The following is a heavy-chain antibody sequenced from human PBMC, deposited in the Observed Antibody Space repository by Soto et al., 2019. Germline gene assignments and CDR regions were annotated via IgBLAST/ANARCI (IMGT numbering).Heavy chain of an antibody. CDR1: GGTFSSYT. J-gene: IGHJ4*02. V-gene: IGHV1-69*08. Sequence: QVQLVQSGAEVKKPGSSVKVSCKASGGTFSSYTFNWVRQAPGQGLEWMGRIIPIVNKPNYAQKFQGRVTITADKXPSTAYMELSSLRSEDTAVYYCARAYGSGSYRHFDSWGQGTLVTVSS. CDR3: ARAYGSGSYRHFDS. CDR2: IIPIVNKP. D-gene: IGHD3-10*01.